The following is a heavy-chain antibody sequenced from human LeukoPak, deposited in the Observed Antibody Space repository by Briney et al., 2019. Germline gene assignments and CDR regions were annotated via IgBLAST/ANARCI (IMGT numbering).Heavy chain of an antibody. Sequence: GGSLRLSCAASGFTFSSYRMNWVRQAPGKGLEWVSSISSSGSYIFYADSVKGRFTNSRDNAKNSLYLQMNSLRAEDTAVYYCARAHSGYCSSTSCYSNWFDPWGQGTLVTVSS. CDR1: GFTFSSYR. V-gene: IGHV3-21*01. J-gene: IGHJ5*02. CDR3: ARAHSGYCSSTSCYSNWFDP. D-gene: IGHD2-2*03. CDR2: ISSSGSYI.